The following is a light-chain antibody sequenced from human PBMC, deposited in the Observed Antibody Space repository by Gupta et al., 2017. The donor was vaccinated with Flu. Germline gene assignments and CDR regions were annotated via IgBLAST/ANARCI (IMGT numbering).Light chain of an antibody. CDR2: EVS. CDR3: SSYTSTSMI. V-gene: IGLV2-14*01. CDR1: SRDIGGYNY. Sequence: GTSRDIGGYNYVSWYQQHPGKAPKLMIYEVSNRPSGVSNRFSASKSGNTASLTISGLQAEDEADYYGSSYTSTSMIFGGGTTLTVL. J-gene: IGLJ2*01.